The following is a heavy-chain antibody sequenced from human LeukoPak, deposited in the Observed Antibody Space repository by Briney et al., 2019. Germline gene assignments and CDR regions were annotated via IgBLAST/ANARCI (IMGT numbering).Heavy chain of an antibody. D-gene: IGHD7-27*01. CDR2: IIPIFGTA. CDR3: ARVNWGPYYFDY. CDR1: GGTFSSYA. V-gene: IGHV1-69*05. Sequence: ASVKVSCKASGGTFSSYAISWVRQAPGQGREWMGGIIPIFGTANYAQKFQGRVTITTDESTSTAYMELSSLRSEDTAVYYCARVNWGPYYFDYWGQGTLVTVSS. J-gene: IGHJ4*02.